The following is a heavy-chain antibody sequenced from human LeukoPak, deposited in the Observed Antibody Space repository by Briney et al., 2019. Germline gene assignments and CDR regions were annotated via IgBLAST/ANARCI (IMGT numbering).Heavy chain of an antibody. CDR1: GFSFSSSI. D-gene: IGHD1-14*01. V-gene: IGHV3-48*04. CDR3: ARDPKPDY. Sequence: GGSLRLSCAGSGFSFSSSIMNWVHQAPGKGLEWIAYISASSGTIYYADSVKGRFTISRDNARNSLYLQMNSLRAEDTAVYYCARDPKPDYWGQGTLVTVSS. J-gene: IGHJ4*02. CDR2: ISASSGTI.